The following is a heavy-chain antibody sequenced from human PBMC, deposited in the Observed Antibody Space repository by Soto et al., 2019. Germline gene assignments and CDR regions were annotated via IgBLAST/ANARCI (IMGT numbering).Heavy chain of an antibody. Sequence: ASVKVSCKASGYPFTSYAMHWVRQAPGQRLEWMGWINAGNGNTKYSQKFQGRVTITRDTSASTAYMEHISLRSEDTAESYCTRDAREYSTSWQNCFDPWGQGTLVTVSS. V-gene: IGHV1-3*01. J-gene: IGHJ5*02. CDR1: GYPFTSYA. D-gene: IGHD6-13*01. CDR2: INAGNGNT. CDR3: TRDAREYSTSWQNCFDP.